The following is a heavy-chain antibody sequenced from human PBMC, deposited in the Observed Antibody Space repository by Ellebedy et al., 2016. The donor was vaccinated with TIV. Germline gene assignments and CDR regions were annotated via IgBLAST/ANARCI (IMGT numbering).Heavy chain of an antibody. CDR3: VRHRGYNFDV. CDR1: GFTFSSYW. CDR2: IKQDGSEK. V-gene: IGHV3-7*02. J-gene: IGHJ3*01. Sequence: GESLKISCAASGFTFSSYWMSWVRQAPGKGLEWVANIKQDGSEKYYVDSVKGRFTISRDNTKNTQYLQMNSLRAEDTALYYCVRHRGYNFDVWGQGTMVTVAS. D-gene: IGHD1-14*01.